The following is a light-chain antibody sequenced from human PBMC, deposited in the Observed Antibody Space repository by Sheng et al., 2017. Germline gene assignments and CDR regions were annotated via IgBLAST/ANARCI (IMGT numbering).Light chain of an antibody. Sequence: SFELTQSPSVSVSPGQIAEITCSGNNLGRKYVSWYQVRPGQSPKLVIFQDTKRPSGIPERFSGSNSGDTATLTISGTQAMDEADYYCQAWDSLASLYVFANGTTVTVL. CDR3: QAWDSLASLYV. J-gene: IGLJ1*01. CDR1: NLGRKY. V-gene: IGLV3-1*01. CDR2: QDT.